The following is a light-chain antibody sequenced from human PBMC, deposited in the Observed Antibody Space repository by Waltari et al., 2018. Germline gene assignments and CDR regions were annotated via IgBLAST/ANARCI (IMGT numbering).Light chain of an antibody. CDR2: WAS. V-gene: IGKV4-1*01. CDR1: QSIFYSSNNKNY. J-gene: IGKJ3*01. Sequence: DIVMTQSPDSLAVSLGERVSINCKSSQSIFYSSNNKNYLAWYQQKPGQPPKPLIYWASSREVGVPKRFSGSGSGTDFTLTISSLEAEDVAIYYCQQYYSMPLTFGPGTTVEI. CDR3: QQYYSMPLT.